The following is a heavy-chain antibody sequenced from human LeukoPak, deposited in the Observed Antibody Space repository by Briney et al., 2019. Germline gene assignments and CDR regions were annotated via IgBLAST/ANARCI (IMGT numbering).Heavy chain of an antibody. Sequence: PSETLSLTCVDPRGSLRSYYWSWIRQPPGKGLERIGYIYYSGSTNYNPSLESRVTISVDTSKNHFSLKLSSVTAADTAVYYCARHLNGDYFDYWGQGTLVTVSS. V-gene: IGHV4-59*01. CDR2: IYYSGST. J-gene: IGHJ4*02. D-gene: IGHD4-17*01. CDR3: ARHLNGDYFDY. CDR1: RGSLRSYY.